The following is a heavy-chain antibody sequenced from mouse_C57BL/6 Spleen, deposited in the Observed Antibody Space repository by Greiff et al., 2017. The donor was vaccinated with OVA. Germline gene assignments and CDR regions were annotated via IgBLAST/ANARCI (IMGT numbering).Heavy chain of an antibody. J-gene: IGHJ4*01. CDR3: ARDSSGYDYAMDY. V-gene: IGHV3-6*01. Sequence: DVKLQASGPGLVKPSPSLSLTCSVTGYSITSGYYWNWIRQFPGNKLEWMGYISYDGSNNYNPSLKNRISITRDTSKNQFFLKLNSVTTEDTATYYCARDSSGYDYAMDYWGQGTSVTVSS. D-gene: IGHD3-2*02. CDR2: ISYDGSN. CDR1: GYSITSGYY.